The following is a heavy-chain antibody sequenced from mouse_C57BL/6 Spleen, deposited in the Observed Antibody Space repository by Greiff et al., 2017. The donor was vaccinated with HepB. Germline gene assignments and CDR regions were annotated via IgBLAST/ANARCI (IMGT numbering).Heavy chain of an antibody. D-gene: IGHD4-1*01. Sequence: VQLQQSGPELVKPGASVKISCKASGYSFTGYYMNWVKQSPEKSLEWIGEINPSTGGTTYNQKFKAKATLTVDKSSSTAYMQLKSLTSEDSAVYYCASSGTFYAMDYWGQGTSVTVSS. CDR1: GYSFTGYY. V-gene: IGHV1-42*01. CDR2: INPSTGGT. CDR3: ASSGTFYAMDY. J-gene: IGHJ4*01.